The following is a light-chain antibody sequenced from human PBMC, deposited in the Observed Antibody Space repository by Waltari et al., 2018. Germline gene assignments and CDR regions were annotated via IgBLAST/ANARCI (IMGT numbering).Light chain of an antibody. CDR1: QSISSN. Sequence: EIVMTQSPATLSVSPGERATLSCRASQSISSNLAWYQQQPGQAPRLLIYGASTRATGIPARFSGSGSGTEFTLTISSLQSEDFALYYCQQYDVWPPYTFGQGTKLETK. J-gene: IGKJ2*01. CDR3: QQYDVWPPYT. V-gene: IGKV3-15*01. CDR2: GAS.